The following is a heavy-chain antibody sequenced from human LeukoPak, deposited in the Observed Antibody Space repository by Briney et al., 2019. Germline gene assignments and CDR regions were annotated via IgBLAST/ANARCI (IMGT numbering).Heavy chain of an antibody. J-gene: IGHJ6*02. CDR2: IYYSGST. CDR1: GSSISSYY. V-gene: IGHV4-59*01. Sequence: PSETLSLTCTVSGSSISSYYWSWIRQPPGKGLEWIGYIYYSGSTNYNPSLKSRVTISVDTSKNQFSLKLSSVTAADTAVYYCARFLGFRPSYYYGMDVWGQGTTVTVSS. CDR3: ARFLGFRPSYYYGMDV. D-gene: IGHD7-27*01.